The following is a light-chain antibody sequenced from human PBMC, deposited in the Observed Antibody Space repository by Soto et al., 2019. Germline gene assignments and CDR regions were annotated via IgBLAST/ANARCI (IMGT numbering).Light chain of an antibody. CDR2: AAS. CDR1: QSINTY. Sequence: DIQMTQSPSSLSASVGDRVTITCRASQSINTYLNWYQQTPGKAPKILIYAASSLQSGVPSRFSGSGSGTDFTLTISSLQPEDFATYSCQQSYSTPETFGQGTKVEIK. J-gene: IGKJ1*01. V-gene: IGKV1-39*01. CDR3: QQSYSTPET.